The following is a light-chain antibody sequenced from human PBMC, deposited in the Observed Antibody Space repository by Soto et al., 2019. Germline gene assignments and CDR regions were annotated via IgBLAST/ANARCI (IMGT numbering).Light chain of an antibody. CDR1: QSVSSN. V-gene: IGKV3-15*01. Sequence: EIVLTQAPATLSCSPGERATLSCRASQSVSSNLAWYQQKPGQAPRLLIYGASTRATGIPARFSGSGSGTEFTLTISSLQSEDFAVYYCQQYNNWPPWTFGQGTKVDI. J-gene: IGKJ1*01. CDR2: GAS. CDR3: QQYNNWPPWT.